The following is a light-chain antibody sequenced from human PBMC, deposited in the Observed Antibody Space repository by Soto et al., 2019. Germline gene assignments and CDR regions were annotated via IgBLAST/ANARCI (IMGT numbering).Light chain of an antibody. J-gene: IGKJ2*03. CDR2: KVS. CDR3: MQGTHWPPYS. V-gene: IGKV2-30*02. Sequence: DVVMTQSPLSLPVTLGQPASISCTSSQSLVHGDGNTYLSWFHQRPGQSPRRLVYKVSNRDFGVPERFSGSGSGTDFTLTISRVEAEDVGVYYCMQGTHWPPYSFGQGTKLDIK. CDR1: QSLVHGDGNTY.